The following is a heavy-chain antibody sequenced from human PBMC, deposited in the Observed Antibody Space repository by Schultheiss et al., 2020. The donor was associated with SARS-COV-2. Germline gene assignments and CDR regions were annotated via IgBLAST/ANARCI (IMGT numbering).Heavy chain of an antibody. CDR1: GFTFSNAW. V-gene: IGHV3-15*07. CDR3: TTAPYCSSTSCYSAFDY. Sequence: GGSLRLSCAASGFTFSNAWMNWVRQAPGKGLEWVGRIKSKTDGGTTDYAAPVKGRFTISRDDSKNTLYLQMNSLKTEDTAVYYCTTAPYCSSTSCYSAFDYWGQGTLVTVSS. CDR2: IKSKTDGGTT. J-gene: IGHJ4*02. D-gene: IGHD2-2*01.